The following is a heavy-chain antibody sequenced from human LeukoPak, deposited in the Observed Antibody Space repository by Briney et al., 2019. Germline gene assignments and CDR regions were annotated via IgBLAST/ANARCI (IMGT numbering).Heavy chain of an antibody. CDR1: GGTFSSYA. CDR3: ARDLDSSSWYPN. CDR2: IIPILGIA. D-gene: IGHD6-13*01. Sequence: SVKVSCKASGGTFSSYAISWVRQAPGQGLEWMGRIIPILGIANYAQKFQGRVTITADKSTSTAYMELSSLRSEDTAVYYCARDLDSSSWYPNWGQGTLVTVSS. J-gene: IGHJ4*02. V-gene: IGHV1-69*04.